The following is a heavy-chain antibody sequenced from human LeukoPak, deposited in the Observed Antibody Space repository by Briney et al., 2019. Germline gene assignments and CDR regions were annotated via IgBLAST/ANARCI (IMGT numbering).Heavy chain of an antibody. CDR1: GGSISNGDW. CDR3: AKNYFDGGAVIVDDVFDI. D-gene: IGHD3-16*02. CDR2: IYHSGST. Sequence: PSETLSLTCAVSGGSISNGDWWSWVRQPPGKGLERIGEIYHSGSTNYNPSLKSRVTISVDKSKNQFSLKMNSVTAADTAVYYCAKNYFDGGAVIVDDVFDIWGQGTMVSVSA. J-gene: IGHJ3*02. V-gene: IGHV4-4*02.